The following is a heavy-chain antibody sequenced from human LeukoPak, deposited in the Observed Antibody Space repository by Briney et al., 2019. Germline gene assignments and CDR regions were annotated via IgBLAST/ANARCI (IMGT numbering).Heavy chain of an antibody. CDR3: ASSSGWYPFDY. Sequence: AETLSLTCTVSGSSISSSSYYWGWIRQPPGKGLEWIGSIYYSGSTYYNPSLKSRVTVPVDTSKNQFSLKLSSVTAADTAVYYCASSSGWYPFDYWGQGTLVTVSS. J-gene: IGHJ4*02. CDR1: GSSISSSSYY. V-gene: IGHV4-39*07. D-gene: IGHD6-19*01. CDR2: IYYSGST.